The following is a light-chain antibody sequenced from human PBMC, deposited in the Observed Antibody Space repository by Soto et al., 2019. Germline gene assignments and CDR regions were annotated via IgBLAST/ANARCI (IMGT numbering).Light chain of an antibody. CDR3: MQALQTPYT. CDR1: QNLLHSNGYNY. J-gene: IGKJ2*01. Sequence: DIVMTQSPLSLPVTPGEPASISCRSSQNLLHSNGYNYLDWYLQKPGQSPQLLIYLGSNRASGVPDRFSGSGSGTDFTLKISRVEAEDVGIYYCMQALQTPYTLGQGTKLEIK. CDR2: LGS. V-gene: IGKV2-28*01.